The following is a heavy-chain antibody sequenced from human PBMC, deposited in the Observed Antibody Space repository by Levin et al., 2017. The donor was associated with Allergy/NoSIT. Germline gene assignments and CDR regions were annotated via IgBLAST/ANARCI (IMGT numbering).Heavy chain of an antibody. V-gene: IGHV1-69*01. CDR3: SMEANIVVVPAAGDSFDI. D-gene: IGHD2-2*01. J-gene: IGHJ3*02. CDR1: GGTFSSHA. CDR2: IRPIFGTA. Sequence: KISCKASGGTFSSHALNWVRQAPGQGLEWMGGIRPIFGTANYAQKFQGRVTITADESTSTAYMELSSLRSEDTAVYYCSMEANIVVVPAAGDSFDIWGQGTMVTVSS.